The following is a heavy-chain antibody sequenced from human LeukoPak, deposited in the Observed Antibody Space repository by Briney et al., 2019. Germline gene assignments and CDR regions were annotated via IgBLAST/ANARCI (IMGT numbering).Heavy chain of an antibody. Sequence: GGCLRLSCTASGFTFETYGMHWVRQAPGKGLEWVAFIRYDGSNKYYANSVKGRFTISRDNSKNTLYLQMNSLRAEDTALYYCAKGKYSNLDYFDYWGQGTQVTVSS. D-gene: IGHD4-11*01. J-gene: IGHJ4*02. CDR1: GFTFETYG. V-gene: IGHV3-30*02. CDR3: AKGKYSNLDYFDY. CDR2: IRYDGSNK.